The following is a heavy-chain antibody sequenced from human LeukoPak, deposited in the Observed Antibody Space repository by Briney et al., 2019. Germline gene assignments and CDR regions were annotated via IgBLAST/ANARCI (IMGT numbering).Heavy chain of an antibody. D-gene: IGHD3-10*01. CDR2: ISGSGGST. V-gene: IGHV3-23*01. CDR1: GFTFSSYA. J-gene: IGHJ4*02. CDR3: AKDLWFGELFAYDY. Sequence: GGSLRLSCAASGFTFSSYAMSWVRQAPGKGLEWVSAISGSGGSTYYADSVKGRFTVSRDNSKNTLYLQMNSLRAEDTAVYYCAKDLWFGELFAYDYWGQGTLVTVSS.